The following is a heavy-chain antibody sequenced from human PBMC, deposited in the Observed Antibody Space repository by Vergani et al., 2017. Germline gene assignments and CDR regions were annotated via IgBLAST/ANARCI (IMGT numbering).Heavy chain of an antibody. CDR2: ISSDGGST. J-gene: IGHJ4*01. CDR3: ARAYGRYDWFDY. V-gene: IGHV3-23*01. Sequence: EVQLLESGGGLVQPGGSLRLSCAASGFTFSTYAMTWVRPAPGKGLAWVSTISSDGGSTYYADSVKGRFTISRDNSKNTLSLQMNSLTAEDTAVYYCARAYGRYDWFDYWGQRTLVTVSS. CDR1: GFTFSTYA. D-gene: IGHD1-20*01.